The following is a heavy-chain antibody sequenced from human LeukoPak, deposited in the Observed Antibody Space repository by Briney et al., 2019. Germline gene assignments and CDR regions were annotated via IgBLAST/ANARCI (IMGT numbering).Heavy chain of an antibody. CDR2: ISYDGSSK. CDR3: ARSQLIWLNFDY. J-gene: IGHJ4*02. CDR1: GFTFSSYA. V-gene: IGHV3-30-3*01. D-gene: IGHD2-2*01. Sequence: GGSLRLSCAASGFTFSSYAMHWVRQAPGKGLEWVAVISYDGSSKYYADSVKGRFTISRDNAKNSLYLQMNSLRAEDTAVYYCARSQLIWLNFDYWGQGTLVTVSS.